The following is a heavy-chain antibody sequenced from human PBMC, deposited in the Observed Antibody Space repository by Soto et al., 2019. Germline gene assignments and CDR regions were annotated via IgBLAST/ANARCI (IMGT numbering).Heavy chain of an antibody. V-gene: IGHV1-8*01. CDR1: AYTFTNHD. D-gene: IGHD3-3*01. Sequence: GASVKVSCKASAYTFTNHDINWVRQATGQGLEWMGWMNPDSGSAGYAQKFQGRVTMTRDTSINTAYMELSSLTSDDTAVYYCARAIRTIFGLSITYYFDYWGQGTLVTVSS. CDR2: MNPDSGSA. CDR3: ARAIRTIFGLSITYYFDY. J-gene: IGHJ4*02.